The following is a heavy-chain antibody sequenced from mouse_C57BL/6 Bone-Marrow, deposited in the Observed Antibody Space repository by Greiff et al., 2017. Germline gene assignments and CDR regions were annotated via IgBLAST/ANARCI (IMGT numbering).Heavy chain of an antibody. CDR3: ARSTTVVATDY. J-gene: IGHJ2*01. D-gene: IGHD1-1*01. V-gene: IGHV1-64*01. CDR1: GYTFTSYW. Sequence: QVQLQQPGAELVKPGDSVTLSCQASGYTFTSYWMHWVKQRPGQGLEWIGMIHPNSGSTNYKEKFKSKATLTVDKSSSTAYMQRSSLTSEDSAVYYCARSTTVVATDYWGQGTTLTVSA. CDR2: IHPNSGST.